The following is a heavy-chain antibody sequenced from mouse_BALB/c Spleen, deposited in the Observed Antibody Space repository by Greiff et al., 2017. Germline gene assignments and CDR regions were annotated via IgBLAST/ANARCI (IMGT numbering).Heavy chain of an antibody. Sequence: VKVVESGPGLVAPSQSLSITCTVSGFSLTGYGVNWVRQPPGKGLEWLGMIWGDGSTDYNSALKSRLSISKDNSKSQVFLKMNSLQTDDTARYYCARGNGNPYYYAMDYWGQGTSVTVSS. J-gene: IGHJ4*01. V-gene: IGHV2-6-7*01. CDR2: IWGDGST. CDR3: ARGNGNPYYYAMDY. D-gene: IGHD2-1*01. CDR1: GFSLTGYG.